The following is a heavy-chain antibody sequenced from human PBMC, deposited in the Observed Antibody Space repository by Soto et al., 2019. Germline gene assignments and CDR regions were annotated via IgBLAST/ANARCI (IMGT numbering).Heavy chain of an antibody. CDR2: IYYSGST. D-gene: IGHD5-12*01. Sequence: SETLSLTCTVSGGSISSYYWSWIRQPPGKGLEWIGYIYYSGSTNYNPCLKSRVTISVDTSKNQFSLKLSSGAAADTAVYFWAGRHSGYDWDYFDYWGQGTLVIVSS. V-gene: IGHV4-59*08. CDR3: AGRHSGYDWDYFDY. J-gene: IGHJ4*02. CDR1: GGSISSYY.